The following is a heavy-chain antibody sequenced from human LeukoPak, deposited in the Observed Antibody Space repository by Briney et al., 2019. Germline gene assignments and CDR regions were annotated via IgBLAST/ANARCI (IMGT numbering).Heavy chain of an antibody. J-gene: IGHJ6*03. V-gene: IGHV3-7*01. D-gene: IGHD3-16*01. Sequence: GGSLRLSCAASGLTFSSYWMSWVRQAPGKGPEWVANIKQDGSEKYYVDSVKGRFTISRDNAKNSLYLQMNSLRAEDTAVYYCAREGWGLYYYYYYYMDVWGKGTTVTVSS. CDR1: GLTFSSYW. CDR3: AREGWGLYYYYYYYMDV. CDR2: IKQDGSEK.